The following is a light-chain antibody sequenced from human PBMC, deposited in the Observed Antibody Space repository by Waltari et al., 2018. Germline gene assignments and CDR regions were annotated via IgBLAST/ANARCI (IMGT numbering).Light chain of an antibody. V-gene: IGLV1-40*01. J-gene: IGLJ3*02. CDR3: LCYDNSQSGPL. CDR2: GTT. CDR1: STHTGGLYD. Sequence: STLRQPAAVSGAPGQSVTISCTVSSTHTGGLYDVHLYHQVPGTAPKLLIYGTTNRTSQVPDRFTGSRSGTSTTLNITGLQSAAACDYYCLCYDNSQSGPLFGGGTKVTVL.